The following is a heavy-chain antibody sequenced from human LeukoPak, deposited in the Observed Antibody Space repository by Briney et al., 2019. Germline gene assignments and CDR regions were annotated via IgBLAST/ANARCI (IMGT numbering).Heavy chain of an antibody. CDR3: ARHRFPXENWFDP. CDR1: GGTFSSYA. J-gene: IGHJ5*02. CDR2: SIPIFGTA. Sequence: SVKVSCKASGGTFSSYAISWVRQAPGQGREWMGGSIPIFGTANYAQKFQGRVTITTDESTSTAYMELSSLRTDDTAVYYCARHRFPXENWFDPWGQGTLVTVSS. V-gene: IGHV1-69*05.